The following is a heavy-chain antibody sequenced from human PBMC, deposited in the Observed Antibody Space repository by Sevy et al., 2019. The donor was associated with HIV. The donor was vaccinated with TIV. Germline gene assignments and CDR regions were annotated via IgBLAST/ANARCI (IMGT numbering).Heavy chain of an antibody. CDR2: ISKSGSTT. V-gene: IGHV3-48*02. CDR1: GFTFSHHN. CDR3: AREENRKLGTIPLDS. Sequence: GGSLRLSCAASGFTFSHHNMNWVRQAPGKGLEWISYISKSGSTTYFADSVGGRLTISRDNARNSLFLEMHSLTDEDTVVYYCAREENRKLGTIPLDSWGRGIQVTVSS. J-gene: IGHJ4*02. D-gene: IGHD7-27*01.